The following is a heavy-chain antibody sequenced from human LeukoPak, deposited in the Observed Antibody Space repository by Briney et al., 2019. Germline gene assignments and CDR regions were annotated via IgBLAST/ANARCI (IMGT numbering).Heavy chain of an antibody. CDR2: INHSGST. Sequence: PSETLSLTCAVYGGSFSGYYWSWIRQPPGKGLEWIGEINHSGSTNYNPSLKSRVTISVDTSKNQFSLKLSSVTAADTAVYYCARHADIVVVPAAAGWGYYFDYWGQGTLVTVSS. D-gene: IGHD2-2*01. CDR3: ARHADIVVVPAAAGWGYYFDY. V-gene: IGHV4-34*01. J-gene: IGHJ4*02. CDR1: GGSFSGYY.